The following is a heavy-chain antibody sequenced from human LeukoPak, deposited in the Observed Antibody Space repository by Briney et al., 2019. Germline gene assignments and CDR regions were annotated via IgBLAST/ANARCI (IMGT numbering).Heavy chain of an antibody. J-gene: IGHJ4*02. Sequence: RGTLTHSCLASGLTFLSYGRHGVRQAAGRGLAWVGVISYDGSNKYYADSVKGRFTISRDNSKNTLYLQMNSLRAEDTAVYYCTTRRIAAANTDYWGQGTLVTVSS. CDR2: ISYDGSNK. D-gene: IGHD6-13*01. CDR3: TTRRIAAANTDY. CDR1: GLTFLSYG. V-gene: IGHV3-30*03.